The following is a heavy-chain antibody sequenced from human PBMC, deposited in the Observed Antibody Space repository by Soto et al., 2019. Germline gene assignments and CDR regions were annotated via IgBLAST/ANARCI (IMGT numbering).Heavy chain of an antibody. CDR2: IWYDGSNK. Sequence: GGSLRLSCAAPGFTFSSYGMHWVRQAPGKGLEWVAVIWYDGSNKYYADSVKGRFTISRDNSKNTLYLQMNSLRAEDTAVYYCARERYSYGYWSYYYYYGMDVWGQGTMVTVSS. CDR1: GFTFSSYG. J-gene: IGHJ6*02. V-gene: IGHV3-33*01. CDR3: ARERYSYGYWSYYYYYGMDV. D-gene: IGHD5-18*01.